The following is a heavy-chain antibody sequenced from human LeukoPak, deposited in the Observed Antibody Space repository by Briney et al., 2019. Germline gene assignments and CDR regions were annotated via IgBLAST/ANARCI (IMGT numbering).Heavy chain of an antibody. V-gene: IGHV3-53*01. CDR3: AREVRFDP. CDR2: IYSGGST. D-gene: IGHD4-11*01. CDR1: GFIVSSNY. Sequence: GALRLSCAASGFIVSSNYMSWVRQAPGKGLEWVSIIYSGGSTYYADSVKGRFTISRDNSKNTLYLQMNSLRAEDTAVYYCAREVRFDPWGQGTLVTVSS. J-gene: IGHJ5*02.